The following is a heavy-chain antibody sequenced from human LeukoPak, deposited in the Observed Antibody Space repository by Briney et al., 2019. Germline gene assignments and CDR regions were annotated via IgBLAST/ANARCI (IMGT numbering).Heavy chain of an antibody. J-gene: IGHJ4*02. V-gene: IGHV1-18*01. CDR1: GYTFTSYG. Sequence: VASVKVSCKASGYTFTSYGISWVRQAPGQGLEWMGWISPYNANTNYPQKLQGRVTMAIDTSTSTAYMELRSLRSDDTAVYYCARDYDNVPDYWGQGTLVTVSS. CDR2: ISPYNANT. CDR3: ARDYDNVPDY. D-gene: IGHD3-22*01.